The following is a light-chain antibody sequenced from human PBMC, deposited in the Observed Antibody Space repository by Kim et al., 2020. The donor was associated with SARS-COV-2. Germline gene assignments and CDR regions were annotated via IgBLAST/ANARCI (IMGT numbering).Light chain of an antibody. J-gene: IGKJ4*01. CDR2: AAS. CDR3: QQANRLPPLT. Sequence: DIQMTQSPSSVSASVGDRVTITCRASQDVSGWLAWYQQKPGKAPKLLIYAASTLHSGVPARFSGSGFGTHFTLTITSLQPEDVATYYCQQANRLPPLTFCGGTKVDIK. CDR1: QDVSGW. V-gene: IGKV1-12*01.